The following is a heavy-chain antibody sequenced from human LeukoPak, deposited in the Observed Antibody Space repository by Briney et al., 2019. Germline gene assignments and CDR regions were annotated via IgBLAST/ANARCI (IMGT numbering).Heavy chain of an antibody. CDR1: GGSISSGDYY. CDR3: ARGHLAAGIWDY. J-gene: IGHJ4*02. V-gene: IGHV4-30-4*01. Sequence: PSETLSLTCTVSGGSISSGDYYWSWIRQPPGKDLEWIGYIYYSGSTYYNPPLKSRVTISVDTSKNQFSLKLSSVTAADTAVYYCARGHLAAGIWDYWGQGTLVTVSS. D-gene: IGHD6-13*01. CDR2: IYYSGST.